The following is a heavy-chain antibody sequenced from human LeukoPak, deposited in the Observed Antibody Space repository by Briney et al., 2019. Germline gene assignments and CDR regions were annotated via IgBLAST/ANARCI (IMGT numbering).Heavy chain of an antibody. CDR1: GYTFTGYY. V-gene: IGHV1-2*06. D-gene: IGHD2-8*01. CDR2: INPNSGGT. J-gene: IGHJ4*02. Sequence: ASVKVSCKASGYTFTGYYMHWVRQAPGQGLEWMGRINPNSGGTNYAQKFQGRVTMTRDTSISTAYMELSRLRYDDTAVYYSARESRGYCTNGVCTNFDYWGQGTLVTVSS. CDR3: ARESRGYCTNGVCTNFDY.